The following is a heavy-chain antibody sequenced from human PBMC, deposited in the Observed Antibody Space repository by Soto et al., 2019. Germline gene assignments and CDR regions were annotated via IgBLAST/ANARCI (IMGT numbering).Heavy chain of an antibody. CDR1: GFTFSSYW. CDR3: AREHSYDYIWGSLHLFDS. D-gene: IGHD3-16*01. Sequence: GGSLRLSCAASGFTFSSYWMHWVRQAPGKGLVWVSRINSDGSSTSYADSVKGRFTISRDNARNTLYLQMNSLRAEDTAVYYCAREHSYDYIWGSLHLFDSRGQGTLVTVSS. V-gene: IGHV3-74*01. J-gene: IGHJ5*01. CDR2: INSDGSST.